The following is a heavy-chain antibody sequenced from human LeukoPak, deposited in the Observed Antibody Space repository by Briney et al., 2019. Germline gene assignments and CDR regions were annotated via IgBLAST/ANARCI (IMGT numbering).Heavy chain of an antibody. CDR1: GGSFSGYY. Sequence: SETLSLTCAVYGGSFSGYYWSWIRQPPGKGLEWIGEINHSGSTNYNPSLKSRVTISVDTSKNQFSLKLSSVTAADTAVYYCARRGYYYYMDVWGKGTTVTVSS. V-gene: IGHV4-34*01. D-gene: IGHD3-10*01. J-gene: IGHJ6*03. CDR2: INHSGST. CDR3: ARRGYYYYMDV.